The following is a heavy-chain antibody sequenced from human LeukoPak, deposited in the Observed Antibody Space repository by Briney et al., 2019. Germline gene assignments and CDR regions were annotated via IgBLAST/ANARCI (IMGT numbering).Heavy chain of an antibody. Sequence: SETLSLTCTVSGGSISSYYWSWLRQPPGKGLEWIGYIYYSGSTNYNPSLKSRVTISVDTSKNQFSLKLSSVTAADTAVYYCARLWCSGGSCPNPIAYYYYGMDVWGQGTTVTVSS. CDR2: IYYSGST. V-gene: IGHV4-59*08. D-gene: IGHD2-15*01. CDR3: ARLWCSGGSCPNPIAYYYYGMDV. CDR1: GGSISSYY. J-gene: IGHJ6*02.